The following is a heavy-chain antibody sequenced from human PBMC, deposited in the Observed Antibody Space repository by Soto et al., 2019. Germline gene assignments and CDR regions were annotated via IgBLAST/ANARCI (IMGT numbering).Heavy chain of an antibody. V-gene: IGHV3-48*01. CDR3: AKAATAPVVITGFDY. D-gene: IGHD3-22*01. Sequence: GGSLRLSCAASGFTFSSYIMNWVRQAPGKGLEWVSYISSASSNIYYIDSVKGRFTTSRDNAKNTLYLQMNSLRAEDTAVYYCAKAATAPVVITGFDYWGQGALVTVSS. J-gene: IGHJ4*02. CDR1: GFTFSSYI. CDR2: ISSASSNI.